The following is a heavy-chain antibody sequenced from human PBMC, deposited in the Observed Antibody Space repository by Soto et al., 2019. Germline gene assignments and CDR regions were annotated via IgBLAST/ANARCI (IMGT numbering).Heavy chain of an antibody. V-gene: IGHV3-74*01. J-gene: IGHJ4*02. Sequence: GGSLRLSCAASGFTFSSYWMHWVRQAPGKGLVWVSRINSDGSSTSYADSVKGRFTISRDNAKNTLYLQMNSLRAEDTAVYYCARAGRGYSYGYGLNYYDRSGYYYWGQGTLVPVSS. CDR3: ARAGRGYSYGYGLNYYDRSGYYY. D-gene: IGHD5-18*01. CDR2: INSDGSST. CDR1: GFTFSSYW.